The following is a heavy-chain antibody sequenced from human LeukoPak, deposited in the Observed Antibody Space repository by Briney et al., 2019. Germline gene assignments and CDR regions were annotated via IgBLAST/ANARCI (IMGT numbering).Heavy chain of an antibody. CDR1: GGSISSYY. J-gene: IGHJ4*02. CDR2: IYTSGST. V-gene: IGHV4-4*07. CDR3: ARDSPIFENFDY. Sequence: SETLSLACTVSGGSISSYYWSWIRQPAGKGLEWIGRIYTSGSTNYNPSLKSRVTMSVDTSKNQFSLKLSSVTAADTAVYYCARDSPIFENFDYWGQGTLVTVSS.